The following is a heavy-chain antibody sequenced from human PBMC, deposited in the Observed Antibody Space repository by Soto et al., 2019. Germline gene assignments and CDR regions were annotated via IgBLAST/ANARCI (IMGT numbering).Heavy chain of an antibody. CDR3: ARHEPGYGDYDYYYGMDV. V-gene: IGHV5-51*01. D-gene: IGHD4-17*01. Sequence: GESLKISCKGAGYSFTSYWIGCVRQMPGKGLEWMGIIYPGDSDTRYSPSFQGQVTISADKSISTAYLQWSSLKASDTAMYYCARHEPGYGDYDYYYGMDVWGQGTTVTVSS. J-gene: IGHJ6*02. CDR2: IYPGDSDT. CDR1: GYSFTSYW.